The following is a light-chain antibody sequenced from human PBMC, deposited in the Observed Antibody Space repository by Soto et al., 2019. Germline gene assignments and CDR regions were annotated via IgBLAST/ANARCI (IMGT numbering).Light chain of an antibody. CDR1: QSVSNW. Sequence: DIQMTQSPSTLSATVGERVTITCRASQSVSNWLAWYQQKPGKAPKLLIYDVSSLESGVPSRFSGSGSGTEFILTISSLQPDDFATYYCQQYDSYSWTFGQGTKVDI. J-gene: IGKJ1*01. CDR3: QQYDSYSWT. V-gene: IGKV1-5*01. CDR2: DVS.